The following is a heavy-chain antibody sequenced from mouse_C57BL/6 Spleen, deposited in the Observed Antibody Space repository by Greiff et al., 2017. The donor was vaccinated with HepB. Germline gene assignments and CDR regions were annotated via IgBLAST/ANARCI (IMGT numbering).Heavy chain of an antibody. CDR1: GFTFSNYW. V-gene: IGHV6-3*01. D-gene: IGHD1-1*01. Sequence: EVQRVESGGGLVQPGGSMKLSCVASGFTFSNYWMNWVRQSPEKGLEWVAQIRLKSDNYATHYAESVKGRFTISRDDSKSSVYLQMNNLRAEDTGIYYCTITTVVDWYFDVWGTGTTVTVSS. CDR2: IRLKSDNYAT. J-gene: IGHJ1*03. CDR3: TITTVVDWYFDV.